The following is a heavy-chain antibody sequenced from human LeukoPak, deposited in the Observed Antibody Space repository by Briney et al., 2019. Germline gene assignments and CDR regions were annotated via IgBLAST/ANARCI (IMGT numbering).Heavy chain of an antibody. J-gene: IGHJ4*02. Sequence: SETLSLTCAVSGGSISSSNWWSWVRQPPGKGLEWIGEIYHSGSTNYNPSLKSRVTISVDKSKNQFSLELSSVTAADTAVYYCARDPHYYDSSGYYNDYWGQGTLVTVSS. CDR2: IYHSGST. V-gene: IGHV4-4*02. D-gene: IGHD3-22*01. CDR1: GGSISSSNW. CDR3: ARDPHYYDSSGYYNDY.